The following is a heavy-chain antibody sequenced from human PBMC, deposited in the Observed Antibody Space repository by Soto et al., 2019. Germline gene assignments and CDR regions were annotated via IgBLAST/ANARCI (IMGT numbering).Heavy chain of an antibody. D-gene: IGHD6-19*01. Sequence: EVQLLESGGGLVQPGGSLRLSCAASGFTFSSYAIIWVRQAPGKGLEWVSVISGSGSGTYYADSVKGRFTISRDNSKNTLYLQMNSLRAEDTAVYYCAKAGFRSSGWLNHAFDIWGQGTMVTVSS. CDR1: GFTFSSYA. J-gene: IGHJ3*02. CDR3: AKAGFRSSGWLNHAFDI. V-gene: IGHV3-23*01. CDR2: ISGSGSGT.